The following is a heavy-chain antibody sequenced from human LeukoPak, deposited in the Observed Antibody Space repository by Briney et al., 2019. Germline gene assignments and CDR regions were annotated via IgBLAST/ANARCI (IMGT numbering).Heavy chain of an antibody. V-gene: IGHV3-21*06. J-gene: IGHJ4*02. D-gene: IGHD3-3*01. CDR1: GFTFSSYS. Sequence: GGSLRLSCAASGFTFSSYSMNWVRQAPGKGLEWVSSISSSSSYIYYADSVKCRFTISRDNAKNSLYLQMNSLRAEDTAVYYCARGGDFWSGYYFFDYWGQGTLVTVSS. CDR2: ISSSSSYI. CDR3: ARGGDFWSGYYFFDY.